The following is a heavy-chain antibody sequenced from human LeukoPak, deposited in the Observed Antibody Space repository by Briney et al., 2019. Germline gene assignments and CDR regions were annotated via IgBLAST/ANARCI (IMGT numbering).Heavy chain of an antibody. CDR1: GFTFSSYE. CDR3: GFGEFGWYYAFDI. Sequence: PGGSLRLSCTASGFTFSSYEMNWVRQAPGKGLEWVSYIRSDGSTIFYADSVKGRFTISRDNAKNSLYLQMNSLRAEDYCAKDKGFGEFGWYYAFDIWGQGTMVTVSS. CDR2: IRSDGSTI. J-gene: IGHJ3*02. V-gene: IGHV3-48*03. D-gene: IGHD3-10*01.